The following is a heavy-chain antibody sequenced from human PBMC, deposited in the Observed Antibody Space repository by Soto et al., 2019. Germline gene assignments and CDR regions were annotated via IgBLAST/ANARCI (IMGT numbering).Heavy chain of an antibody. CDR3: ARDPRVLSGGAFEI. J-gene: IGHJ3*02. CDR2: ISYDGSNK. Sequence: SLILSCASSGFTFSNYSMHLVRQAPGKGLEWVAVISYDGSNKYYADSVKGRFTISRDNSKNTLYLQMNSLRAEDTAVYYCARDPRVLSGGAFEIWGQGTMVT. D-gene: IGHD2-8*01. CDR1: GFTFSNYS. V-gene: IGHV3-30-3*01.